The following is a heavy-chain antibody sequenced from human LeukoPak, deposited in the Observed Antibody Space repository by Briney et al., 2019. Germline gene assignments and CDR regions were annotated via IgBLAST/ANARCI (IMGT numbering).Heavy chain of an antibody. J-gene: IGHJ5*02. CDR2: IIPILGIA. CDR3: ARPPYYYDSSGYLIA. Sequence: GASVKVSCKASGYTFTSYGISWVRQAPGQGLEWMGRIIPILGIANYAQKFQGRVTITADKSTSTAYMELSSLRSEDTAVYYCARPPYYYDSSGYLIAWGQGTLVTVSS. CDR1: GYTFTSYG. V-gene: IGHV1-69*04. D-gene: IGHD3-22*01.